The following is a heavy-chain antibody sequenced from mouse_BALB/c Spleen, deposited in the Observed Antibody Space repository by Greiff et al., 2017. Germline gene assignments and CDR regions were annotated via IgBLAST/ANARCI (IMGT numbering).Heavy chain of an antibody. D-gene: IGHD1-1*01. CDR3: ARSYLYYYAMDC. CDR2: INPSNGRT. CDR1: GYTFTSYW. Sequence: QVQLQQPGAELVKPGASVKLSCKASGYTFTSYWMHWVKQRPGQGLEWIGEINPSNGRTNYNEKFKSKATLTVDKSSSTAYMQLSSLTSEDSAVYYCARSYLYYYAMDCRGQGTSVTVSS. J-gene: IGHJ4*01. V-gene: IGHV1S81*02.